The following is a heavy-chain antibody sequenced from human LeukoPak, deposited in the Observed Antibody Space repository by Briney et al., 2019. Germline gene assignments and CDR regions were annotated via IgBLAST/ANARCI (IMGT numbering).Heavy chain of an antibody. CDR2: ISWNGRNT. Sequence: GGSLRLSCAASGFTFDDYDLNWVRQAPGKGLEWVSGISWNGRNTAYAESLKGRFTISRDNAKNSLYLQMNSLRAENTAFYYCARVQQYDKFDYWGQGTLVTVSS. CDR1: GFTFDDYD. CDR3: ARVQQYDKFDY. V-gene: IGHV3-20*04. D-gene: IGHD3-22*01. J-gene: IGHJ4*02.